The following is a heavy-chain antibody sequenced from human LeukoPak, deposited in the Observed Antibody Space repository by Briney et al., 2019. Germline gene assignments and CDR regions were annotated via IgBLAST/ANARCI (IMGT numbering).Heavy chain of an antibody. V-gene: IGHV1-69*13. CDR1: GGTFSSYA. CDR2: IIPIFGTA. J-gene: IGHJ4*02. Sequence: GASVTVSCTASGGTFSSYAISWVRQAPGQGLEWMGGIIPIFGTANYAQKFQGRVTITADESTSTAYMELSSLRSEDTAVYYCASTSSGYDYSIDYWGQGTLVTVSS. D-gene: IGHD5-12*01. CDR3: ASTSSGYDYSIDY.